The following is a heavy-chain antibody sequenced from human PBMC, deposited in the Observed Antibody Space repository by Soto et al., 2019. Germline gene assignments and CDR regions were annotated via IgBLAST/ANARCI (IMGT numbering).Heavy chain of an antibody. CDR1: GYSISSSNW. J-gene: IGHJ5*02. Sequence: QVQLQESGPGLVKPSDTLSLTCAVSGYSISSSNWWGWIRQPPGKGLEWIGYIYYSGSTYYNPSPKSRVTVSVDTSKNQFSLKLSAVIAVDTAVYYCARTNYDFWRGNNWFDPWGQGTLVTVSS. CDR3: ARTNYDFWRGNNWFDP. V-gene: IGHV4-28*01. D-gene: IGHD3-3*01. CDR2: IYYSGST.